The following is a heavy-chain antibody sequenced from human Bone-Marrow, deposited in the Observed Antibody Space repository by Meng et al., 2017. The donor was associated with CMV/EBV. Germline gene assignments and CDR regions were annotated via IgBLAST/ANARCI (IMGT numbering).Heavy chain of an antibody. CDR3: ARDPGSSWYTYYYHGMDV. CDR2: IKQDGSEK. CDR1: GFTFSSYE. J-gene: IGHJ6*02. V-gene: IGHV3-7*01. D-gene: IGHD6-13*01. Sequence: GESLKISCAASGFTFSSYEMNWVRQAPGKGLEWVANIKQDGSEKYYADSVKGRFTISRDNAKNSLYLQMNSLRAEDTAVYYCARDPGSSWYTYYYHGMDVWGQGTRVTVSS.